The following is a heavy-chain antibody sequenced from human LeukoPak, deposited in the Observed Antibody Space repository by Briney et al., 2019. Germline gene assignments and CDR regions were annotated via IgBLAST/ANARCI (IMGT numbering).Heavy chain of an antibody. Sequence: PGGPLRLSCAASGFTFSSYAMHWVRQAPGKGLEWVAVISYDGSNKYYADSVKGRFTISRDNSKNTLYLQMNSLRAEDTAVYYCARGSVFTMVRGVAFDYWGQGTLVTVSS. V-gene: IGHV3-30*04. CDR2: ISYDGSNK. CDR1: GFTFSSYA. J-gene: IGHJ4*02. CDR3: ARGSVFTMVRGVAFDY. D-gene: IGHD3-10*01.